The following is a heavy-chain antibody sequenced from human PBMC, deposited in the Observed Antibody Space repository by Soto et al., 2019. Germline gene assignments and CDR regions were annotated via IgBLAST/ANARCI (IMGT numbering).Heavy chain of an antibody. CDR3: ARAPNLRSWPYYFDS. CDR1: GFTFTDYG. D-gene: IGHD6-13*01. Sequence: QVQLVESGGGVVQPGRSLRLSCAASGFTFTDYGLHWVRQAPDKGLEWVAVLLYNGYTQYYADSVKGRFTISGDNSKNTLYLPMDSLKPEDTAVYYFARAPNLRSWPYYFDSWGLGTLVAVSS. V-gene: IGHV3-30*04. CDR2: LLYNGYTQ. J-gene: IGHJ4*02.